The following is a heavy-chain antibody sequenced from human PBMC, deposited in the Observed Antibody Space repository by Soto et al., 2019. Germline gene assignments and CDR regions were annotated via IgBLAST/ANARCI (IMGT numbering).Heavy chain of an antibody. J-gene: IGHJ4*02. Sequence: QLQLQESGPGLVKPSETLSLTCTVSGGSISSSSYYWGWIRQPPGKGLEWIGSIYYSGSTYYKPSLKSRVTIYVDTSKNQFSLHLSSVTAADTAVYYCARLVYETLTGYYTPPDYWGQGTLVTVAS. D-gene: IGHD3-9*01. V-gene: IGHV4-39*01. CDR2: IYYSGST. CDR3: ARLVYETLTGYYTPPDY. CDR1: GGSISSSSYY.